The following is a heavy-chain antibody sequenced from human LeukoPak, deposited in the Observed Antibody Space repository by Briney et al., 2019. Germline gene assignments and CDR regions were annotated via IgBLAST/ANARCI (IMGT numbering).Heavy chain of an antibody. CDR3: ARTYSGYDSPIDY. D-gene: IGHD5-12*01. Sequence: SVKVSCKTSGYTFTSYAISWVRQAPGQGLEWMGRIIPILGIANYAQKFQGRVTITADKSTSTAYMELSSLRSEDTAVYYCARTYSGYDSPIDYWGQGTLVTVSS. CDR2: IIPILGIA. J-gene: IGHJ4*02. CDR1: GYTFTSYA. V-gene: IGHV1-69*04.